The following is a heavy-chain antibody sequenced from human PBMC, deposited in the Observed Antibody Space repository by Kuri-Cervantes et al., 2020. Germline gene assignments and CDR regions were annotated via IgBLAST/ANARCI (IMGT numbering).Heavy chain of an antibody. CDR2: ISAYNGDT. CDR1: GYTFTNYG. Sequence: ASVKVSCKASGYTFTNYGISWVRQAPGQGLEWMGWISAYNGDTNYAQKLQGRVTMTTDTSTGTAYMELRSLRSDDTAVYYCARDTVDYDYVWGSYPIDYWGQGTLVTVSS. CDR3: ARDTVDYDYVWGSYPIDY. D-gene: IGHD3-16*02. V-gene: IGHV1-18*01. J-gene: IGHJ4*02.